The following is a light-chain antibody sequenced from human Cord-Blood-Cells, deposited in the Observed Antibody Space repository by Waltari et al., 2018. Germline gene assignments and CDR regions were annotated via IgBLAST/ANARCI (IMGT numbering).Light chain of an antibody. Sequence: AIRITQSPSSLSASTGDRVTITCRASQGISSYFAWYQQKPGKAPKLLIYAASTLQSGVPSRFSGSGSWTDFTLTISCLQSEDFATYYCQQYYSYPYTFCQGTKLDIK. J-gene: IGKJ2*01. CDR2: AAS. V-gene: IGKV1-8*01. CDR1: QGISSY. CDR3: QQYYSYPYT.